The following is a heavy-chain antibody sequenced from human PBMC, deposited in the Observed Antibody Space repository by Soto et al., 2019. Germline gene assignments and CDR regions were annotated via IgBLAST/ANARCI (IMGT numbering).Heavy chain of an antibody. CDR1: GYTFTRSG. CDR3: ARDAPPEDY. CDR2: ISTYNGDT. J-gene: IGHJ4*02. Sequence: ASVKVSCKASGYTFTRSGISWVRQAPGQGLEWMGWISTYNGDTNYAQTLQGRVTMTTDTSTSTAHMELRSLRSDDTAVYYCARDAPPEDYWGQGTLVTVSS. V-gene: IGHV1-18*01.